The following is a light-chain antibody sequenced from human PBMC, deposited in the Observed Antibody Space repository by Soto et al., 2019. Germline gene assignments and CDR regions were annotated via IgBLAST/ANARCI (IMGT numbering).Light chain of an antibody. Sequence: DLQVTQSPSSLSAYVGHRVNITFRSLPGDFSGLSWYQHKPGQAPTLLIYGASTRQSGVPSRFSGRASGTDFTLTISSLQPEDVASYYCLKDHSAHPGTFGKGTKVDIK. CDR3: LKDHSAHPGT. CDR2: GAS. J-gene: IGKJ2*01. CDR1: PGDFSG. V-gene: IGKV1-27*01.